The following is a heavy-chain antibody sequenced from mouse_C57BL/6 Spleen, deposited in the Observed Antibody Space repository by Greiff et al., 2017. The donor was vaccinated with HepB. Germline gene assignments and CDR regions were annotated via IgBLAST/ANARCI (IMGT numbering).Heavy chain of an antibody. D-gene: IGHD3-2*02. Sequence: QVQLQQSGPELVKPGASVKISCKASGYAFSSSWMNWVKQRPGKGLEWIGRIYPGDGDTNYNGKFKGKATLTADKSSSTAYMQLSSLTSEDSAVYFCARSDSSGPPDYWGQGTTLTVSS. V-gene: IGHV1-82*01. CDR1: GYAFSSSW. J-gene: IGHJ2*01. CDR3: ARSDSSGPPDY. CDR2: IYPGDGDT.